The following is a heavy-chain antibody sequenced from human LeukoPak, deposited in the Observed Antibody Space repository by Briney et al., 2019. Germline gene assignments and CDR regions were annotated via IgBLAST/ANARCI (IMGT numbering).Heavy chain of an antibody. J-gene: IGHJ4*02. CDR3: AKDLTAMVDFDY. CDR2: ISGSGGST. D-gene: IGHD5-18*01. CDR1: GFTFSSYA. Sequence: GGSLRLSCAASGFTFSSYAMSWVRQAPGKGLEWVSAISGSGGSTYYADSVKGRFTISRDNSKNTLYLQMSSLRAEDTAVYYCAKDLTAMVDFDYWGQGTLVTVSS. V-gene: IGHV3-23*01.